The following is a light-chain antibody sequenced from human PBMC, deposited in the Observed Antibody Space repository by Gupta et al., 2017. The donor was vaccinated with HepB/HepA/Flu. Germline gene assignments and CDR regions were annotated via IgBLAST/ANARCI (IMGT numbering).Light chain of an antibody. CDR3: QQSDSTPLT. J-gene: IGKJ1*01. Sequence: DIQMTQSPSSLSASVGDRVTITCRASQSISSYLNWYQQKPGKAPKLLIYAASSLKSGVPSRFSGSGSGTDFTLTISSLQPEDFATYYCQQSDSTPLTFGQGTKVEIK. V-gene: IGKV1-39*01. CDR2: AAS. CDR1: QSISSY.